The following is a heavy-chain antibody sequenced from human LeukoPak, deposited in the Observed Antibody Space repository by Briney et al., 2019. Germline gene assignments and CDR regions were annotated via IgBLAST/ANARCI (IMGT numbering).Heavy chain of an antibody. CDR2: IYSGGST. CDR1: GFTVSSNY. Sequence: GGSLRLSCAASGFTVSSNYMSWVRQAPGKGLEWVSVIYSGGSTYYADSVKGRFTISRDNSKNTLYLQMNSLRAEDTAVYYCARVYSSGWYMDYWGQGTLVTVSS. J-gene: IGHJ4*02. D-gene: IGHD6-19*01. V-gene: IGHV3-53*01. CDR3: ARVYSSGWYMDY.